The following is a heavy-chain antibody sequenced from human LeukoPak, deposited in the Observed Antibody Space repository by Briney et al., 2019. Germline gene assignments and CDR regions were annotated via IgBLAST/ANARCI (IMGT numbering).Heavy chain of an antibody. J-gene: IGHJ5*02. CDR1: GITFSSYG. V-gene: IGHV3-23*01. CDR2: ISSTGGTT. Sequence: GGSLRLSCAASGITFSSYGMSWVRQAPGKGLEWVSSISSTGGTTYYADSVKGRFTISRDNSKNTLYLQMNSLRAEDTAVYYCARLRQNKDMLFDPWGQGTLVSVSS. CDR3: ARLRQNKDMLFDP. D-gene: IGHD2-15*01.